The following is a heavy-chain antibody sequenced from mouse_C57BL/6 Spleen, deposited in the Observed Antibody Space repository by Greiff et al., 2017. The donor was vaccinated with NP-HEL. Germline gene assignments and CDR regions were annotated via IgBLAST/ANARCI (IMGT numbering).Heavy chain of an antibody. D-gene: IGHD1-1*01. CDR3: ARGLITTVVASYYFDD. J-gene: IGHJ2*01. Sequence: VQLQQSGAELAKPGASVKLSCKASGYTFTSYWMHWVKQRPGQGLEWIGYINPSSGYTKYNQKFKDKATLTADKSSSTAYMQLSSLTYEDSAVYYCARGLITTVVASYYFDDWGQGTTLTVSS. V-gene: IGHV1-7*01. CDR1: GYTFTSYW. CDR2: INPSSGYT.